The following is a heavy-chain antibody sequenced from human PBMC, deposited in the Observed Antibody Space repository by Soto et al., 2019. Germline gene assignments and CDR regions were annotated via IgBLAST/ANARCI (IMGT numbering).Heavy chain of an antibody. CDR1: GDTFNFYS. CDR2: VNPIVSMS. CDR3: ESSSGSGYRAFDY. Sequence: QVQLVQSGAEVKRPGSSVKVSCKASGDTFNFYSINWVRQAPGLGLEWMGRVNPIVSMSNYAQKFQGRVTMPADKSTSTAYMELSSLRSEDTAIYYCESSSGSGYRAFDYWGQGALVTVSS. D-gene: IGHD3-10*01. V-gene: IGHV1-69*02. J-gene: IGHJ4*02.